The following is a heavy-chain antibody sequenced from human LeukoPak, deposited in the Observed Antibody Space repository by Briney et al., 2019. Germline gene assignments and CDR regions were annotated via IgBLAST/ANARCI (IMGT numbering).Heavy chain of an antibody. CDR1: GFTFSSYS. CDR3: ARDYISGIAVAVYFDY. D-gene: IGHD6-13*01. V-gene: IGHV3-21*01. Sequence: GGSLRLSCAASGFTFSSYSMNWVRQAPGKGLEWVSSISSSSSYIYYADSVKGRFTISRDNAKNSLYLQMNSLRAEDTAVYYCARDYISGIAVAVYFDYWGQGTLVTVSS. CDR2: ISSSSSYI. J-gene: IGHJ4*02.